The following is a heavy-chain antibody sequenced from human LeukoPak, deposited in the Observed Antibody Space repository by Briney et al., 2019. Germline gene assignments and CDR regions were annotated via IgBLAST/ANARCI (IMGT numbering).Heavy chain of an antibody. J-gene: IGHJ5*02. CDR1: GGSISSYY. V-gene: IGHV4-34*01. CDR2: INHSGST. Sequence: SETLSLTCTVSGGSISSYYWSWIRQPPGKGLEWIGEINHSGSTNYNPSLKSRVTISVDTSKNQFSLKLSSVTAADTAVYYCARRPQRLGYCSSTSCSNWFDPWGQGTLVTVSS. CDR3: ARRPQRLGYCSSTSCSNWFDP. D-gene: IGHD2-2*01.